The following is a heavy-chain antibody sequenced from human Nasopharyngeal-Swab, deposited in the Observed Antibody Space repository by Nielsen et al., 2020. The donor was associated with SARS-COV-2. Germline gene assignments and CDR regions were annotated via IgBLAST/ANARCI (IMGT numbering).Heavy chain of an antibody. CDR2: IKQGGSEK. CDR1: GFTFSSYW. Sequence: GESLKISCAASGFTFSSYWMNWVRQAPGKGLEWVANIKQGGSEKYYVDSVKGRFTISRDNAKNSLFLQMNSLRAEDTAVYYCATGSSSGWFFDYWGQGTLVTVSS. D-gene: IGHD6-19*01. V-gene: IGHV3-7*03. J-gene: IGHJ4*02. CDR3: ATGSSSGWFFDY.